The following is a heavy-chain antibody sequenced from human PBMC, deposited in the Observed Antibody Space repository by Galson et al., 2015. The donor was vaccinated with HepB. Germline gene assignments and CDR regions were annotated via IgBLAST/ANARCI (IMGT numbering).Heavy chain of an antibody. CDR1: GFTFSDYH. D-gene: IGHD5-18*01. J-gene: IGHJ2*01. CDR2: ISSSGSTI. Sequence: SLRLSCAASGFTFSDYHMSWIRQAPGKGLEWVSYISSSGSTIYYADSVKGRFTISRDNAKNSLYLQMNSLRAEDTAVYYCAGSLDTAMVKGYFDLWGRGTLVTVSS. V-gene: IGHV3-11*01. CDR3: AGSLDTAMVKGYFDL.